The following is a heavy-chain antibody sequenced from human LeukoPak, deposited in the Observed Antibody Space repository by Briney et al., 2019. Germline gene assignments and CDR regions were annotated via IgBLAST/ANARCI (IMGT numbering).Heavy chain of an antibody. Sequence: ASVKVSCKASGYTFTTNDINWVRQATGQGPEWMGWMNPNSGNTGYAQKFQGRVTMTRNTSISTAYMELRSLRSKDTAVYYCARGREYSTGPGFDYWGQGTLVTVSS. CDR2: MNPNSGNT. V-gene: IGHV1-8*01. CDR1: GYTFTTND. D-gene: IGHD2-8*02. CDR3: ARGREYSTGPGFDY. J-gene: IGHJ4*02.